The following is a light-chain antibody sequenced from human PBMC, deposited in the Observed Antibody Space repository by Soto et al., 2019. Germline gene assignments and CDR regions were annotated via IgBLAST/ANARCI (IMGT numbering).Light chain of an antibody. J-gene: IGLJ1*01. CDR2: SND. CDR1: SSKIGSNT. V-gene: IGLV1-44*01. CDR3: AAWDDSLNGYV. Sequence: QSVLTQAPSASGTAGQRVTISCSGSSSKIGSNTVNRYQQLPGTAPKLLIYSNDQRPSGVPDRFSASKSGTSASLAISGLQSEDEADYYCAAWDDSLNGYVFGTGTKV.